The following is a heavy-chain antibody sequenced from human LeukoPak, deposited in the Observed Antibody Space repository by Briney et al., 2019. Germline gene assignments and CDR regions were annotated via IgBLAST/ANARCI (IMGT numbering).Heavy chain of an antibody. J-gene: IGHJ4*02. Sequence: GGSLRLTCAASGFTFSRHWMSWVRHTPGKGLERVAHMNQDGSALYYVDSVKGRFTISRDNAKNSLCLQMTGLTVADTAVYYCARTVPGYPDDYFDYWGQGTLVTVSS. V-gene: IGHV3-7*01. CDR3: ARTVPGYPDDYFDY. CDR2: MNQDGSAL. D-gene: IGHD6-19*01. CDR1: GFTFSRHW.